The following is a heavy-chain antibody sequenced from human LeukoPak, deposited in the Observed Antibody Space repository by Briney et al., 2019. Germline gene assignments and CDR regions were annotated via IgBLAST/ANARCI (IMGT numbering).Heavy chain of an antibody. J-gene: IGHJ6*02. D-gene: IGHD2/OR15-2a*01. Sequence: GGSLRLSCAAPGFTFRDYGMHWVRQAPGKGPGGVAVISYDGDVKHYADSAKGRFTISRDNAKDTLFLEISSLREDDTAVYYCAKVLSSLHYYYAMDVWGQGTTVIVSS. CDR1: GFTFRDYG. CDR2: ISYDGDVK. CDR3: AKVLSSLHYYYAMDV. V-gene: IGHV3-30*18.